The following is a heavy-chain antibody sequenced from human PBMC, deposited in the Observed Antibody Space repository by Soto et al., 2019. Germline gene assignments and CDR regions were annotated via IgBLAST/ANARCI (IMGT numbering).Heavy chain of an antibody. CDR3: ARDSEVLLWFGELSRFDY. Sequence: QVQLVQSGAEVKKPGASVKVSCKASGYTFTSYGISWVRQAPGQGLEWMGWISAYNGNTNYAQKLQGRVTMTTDTSTSTAYMELRSLGSDDTAVYYCARDSEVLLWFGELSRFDYWGQGTLVTVSS. J-gene: IGHJ4*02. CDR1: GYTFTSYG. CDR2: ISAYNGNT. D-gene: IGHD3-10*01. V-gene: IGHV1-18*01.